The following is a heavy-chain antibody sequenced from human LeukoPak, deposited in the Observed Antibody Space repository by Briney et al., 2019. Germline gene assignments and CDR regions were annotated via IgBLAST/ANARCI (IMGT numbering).Heavy chain of an antibody. V-gene: IGHV4-61*01. Sequence: PSETLSLTCTVSGGSVSSGTYYWSWIRQPPGKGLEWIGYIYYTGSTNYNPSLKSRVTISVDTSKNQFSLKLSSVTATDTAVYYCATSSHSGSYRAHWGQGTLVTVSS. J-gene: IGHJ4*02. CDR1: GGSVSSGTYY. CDR2: IYYTGST. CDR3: ATSSHSGSYRAH. D-gene: IGHD3-10*01.